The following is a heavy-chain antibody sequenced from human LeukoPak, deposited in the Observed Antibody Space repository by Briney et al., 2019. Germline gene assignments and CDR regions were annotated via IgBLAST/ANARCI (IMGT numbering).Heavy chain of an antibody. J-gene: IGHJ3*02. CDR3: ARDLPADVDTPAFDI. V-gene: IGHV4-59*01. CDR1: GGSISSYY. Sequence: SETLSLTCTVSGGSISSYYWSWIRQPPGKGMEWIGYIYYSGSTNYNPSLKSRVTISVDTSKNQFSLKLSSVTPADTAVYYCARDLPADVDTPAFDIWGQGTMVTVSS. CDR2: IYYSGST. D-gene: IGHD5-18*01.